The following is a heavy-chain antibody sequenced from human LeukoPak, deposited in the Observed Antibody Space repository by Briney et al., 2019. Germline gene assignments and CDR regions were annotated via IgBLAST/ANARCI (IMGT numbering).Heavy chain of an antibody. Sequence: SETLSLTCTVSGGSISNYYWHWVRQPAGKGLEWIGHIYSSGTTNYNPSLKSRVTISADTSKNQFSLKLSSVTAADTAVYYCARRTYYYYMDVWGKGTTVIVSS. CDR2: IYSSGTT. V-gene: IGHV4-59*08. CDR3: ARRTYYYYMDV. CDR1: GGSISNYY. J-gene: IGHJ6*03.